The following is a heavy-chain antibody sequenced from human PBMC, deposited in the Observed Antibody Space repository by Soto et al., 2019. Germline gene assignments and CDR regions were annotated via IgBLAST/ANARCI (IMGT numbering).Heavy chain of an antibody. Sequence: GGSLRLSCAASGFTFSSYAMNWVRQAPGKGLEWISVISNSGHSAYYADSVKGRFTISRDNSKNTLYLQIKSLRAEDTAAYYCAKVGPTFLNWFGPWGQGTLVTVSS. J-gene: IGHJ5*02. CDR1: GFTFSSYA. CDR2: ISNSGHSA. D-gene: IGHD3-3*01. CDR3: AKVGPTFLNWFGP. V-gene: IGHV3-23*01.